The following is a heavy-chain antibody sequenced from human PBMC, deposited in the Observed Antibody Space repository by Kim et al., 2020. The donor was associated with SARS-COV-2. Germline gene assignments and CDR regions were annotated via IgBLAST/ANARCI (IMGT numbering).Heavy chain of an antibody. Sequence: GGSLRLSCAASGFTFDDYAMHWVRQAPGKGLEWVSGISWNSGSIGYADSVKGRFTISRDNAKNSLYLQMNSLRAEDTALYYCASCVGRDFYHSSGSYGLWRQETLLTLSS. CDR3: ASCVGRDFYHSSGSYGL. J-gene: IGHJ4*02. V-gene: IGHV3-9*01. CDR2: ISWNSGSI. D-gene: IGHD3-22*01. CDR1: GFTFDDYA.